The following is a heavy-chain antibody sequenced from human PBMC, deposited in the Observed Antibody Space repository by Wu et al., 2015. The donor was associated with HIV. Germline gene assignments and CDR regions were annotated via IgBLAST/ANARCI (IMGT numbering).Heavy chain of an antibody. CDR1: GYTFTGYY. Sequence: QVHLVQSGAEVKKPGASVKVSCKASGYTFTGYYIHWVRQAPRQGLEWMGWINPNSGGTNYAQKFQGRVTMTRDTSISTAYMELSRLRSDDTAVYYCARSFRIAAAGVFPDYWGQGTLVTVSS. CDR2: INPNSGGT. CDR3: ARSFRIAAAGVFPDY. J-gene: IGHJ4*02. D-gene: IGHD6-13*01. V-gene: IGHV1-2*02.